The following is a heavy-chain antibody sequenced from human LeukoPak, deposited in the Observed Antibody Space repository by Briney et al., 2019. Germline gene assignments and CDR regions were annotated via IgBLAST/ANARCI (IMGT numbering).Heavy chain of an antibody. CDR3: ARGFFGYDYAWGVTPHYYYYYMDV. CDR2: INHSGST. CDR1: GGSFSGYY. Sequence: SETLSLTCAVYGGSFSGYYWSWIRQPPGKGLEWIGEINHSGSTNYNPSLKSRVTISVDTSKNQFSLKLSSVPAADTAVYYCARGFFGYDYAWGVTPHYYYYYMDVWGKGTTVTVSS. D-gene: IGHD5-12*01. J-gene: IGHJ6*03. V-gene: IGHV4-34*01.